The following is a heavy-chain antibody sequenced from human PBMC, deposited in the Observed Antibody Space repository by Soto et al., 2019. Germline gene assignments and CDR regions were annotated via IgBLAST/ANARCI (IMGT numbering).Heavy chain of an antibody. CDR3: ARDSSSSGYYYGMDV. D-gene: IGHD6-6*01. CDR2: VSGYSGHS. Sequence: QVHLVQSGAEVKKPGASVKVSCKASNETLTTYGISWVRQAPGQGLEWMGWVSGYSGHSSSAQEFQDRVIMTTDTSTNTAYMELRSLTSDDSAVYCCARDSSSSGYYYGMDVWGHGTTVTVSS. J-gene: IGHJ6*02. CDR1: NETLTTYG. V-gene: IGHV1-18*01.